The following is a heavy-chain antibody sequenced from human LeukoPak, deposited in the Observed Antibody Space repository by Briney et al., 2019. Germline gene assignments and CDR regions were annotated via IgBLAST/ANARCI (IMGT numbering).Heavy chain of an antibody. V-gene: IGHV3-23*01. CDR3: AKDIGYGSRTSLDAFDI. J-gene: IGHJ3*02. CDR2: ISGSGGST. D-gene: IGHD2-2*01. CDR1: GFTFSSYA. Sequence: GGSLRLSCAASGFTFSSYAMSWVRQAPGKGLEWVSAISGSGGSTYYADSVKGRFTISRDNSKNTLYLQMNSLRAEDTAVYYCAKDIGYGSRTSLDAFDIWGQGTMVTVSS.